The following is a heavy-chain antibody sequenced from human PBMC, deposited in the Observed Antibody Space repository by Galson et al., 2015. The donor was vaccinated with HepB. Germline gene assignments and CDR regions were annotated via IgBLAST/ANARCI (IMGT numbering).Heavy chain of an antibody. CDR3: GKDPVRASYRPYGMDA. J-gene: IGHJ6*02. CDR2: ISGRGGNT. Sequence: SLRLSCAASGFTFSSYAMSWVRQAPGKGLEWVSSISGRGGNTYYADSVKGRFTISRDNSKKMVYLQMNSLRAEDTALYYCGKDPVRASYRPYGMDAWGQGTTVPVSS. CDR1: GFTFSSYA. D-gene: IGHD5-18*01. V-gene: IGHV3-23*01.